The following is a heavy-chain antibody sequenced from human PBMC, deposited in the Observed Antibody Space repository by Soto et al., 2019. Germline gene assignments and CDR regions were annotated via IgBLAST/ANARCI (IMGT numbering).Heavy chain of an antibody. J-gene: IGHJ5*02. CDR2: IYYSGST. Sequence: SETLSLTCTVSGGSLSSYYWSWIRQPPGKGLEWIGYIYYSGSTNYNPSLKSRVAISVDTSKNQFSLKLSSVTAADTAVYYCARVFSDSSSFFDPWGQGTLVTVSS. V-gene: IGHV4-59*12. CDR1: GGSLSSYY. D-gene: IGHD6-13*01. CDR3: ARVFSDSSSFFDP.